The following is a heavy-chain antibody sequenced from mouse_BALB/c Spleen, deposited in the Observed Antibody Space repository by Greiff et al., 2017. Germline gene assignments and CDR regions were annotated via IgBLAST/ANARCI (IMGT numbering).Heavy chain of an antibody. V-gene: IGHV5-6-2*01. J-gene: IGHJ2*01. Sequence: DVKLVESGGGLVKLGGSLKLSCAASGFTFSSYYMSWVRQTPEKRLELVAAINSNGGSTYYPDTVKGRFTISRDNAKNTLYLQMSSLKSEDTALYYCARQSPGNYFDYWGQGTTLTVSS. CDR3: ARQSPGNYFDY. CDR2: INSNGGST. CDR1: GFTFSSYY.